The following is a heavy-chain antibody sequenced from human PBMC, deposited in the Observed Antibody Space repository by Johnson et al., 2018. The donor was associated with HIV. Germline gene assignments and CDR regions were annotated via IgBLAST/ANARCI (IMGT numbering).Heavy chain of an antibody. CDR2: ISYDGSNK. Sequence: QVQLVESGGGVVQPGRSLRLSCAASGFTFSSYAMHWVRQAPGKGLEWVAVISYDGSNKYYADSVKGRFTISRDNSKDTVYLQVNSRRGEDTALYYCASLVGSSSGEAFDIWGQGTMVTVSS. V-gene: IGHV3-30*04. J-gene: IGHJ3*02. CDR1: GFTFSSYA. CDR3: ASLVGSSSGEAFDI. D-gene: IGHD6-6*01.